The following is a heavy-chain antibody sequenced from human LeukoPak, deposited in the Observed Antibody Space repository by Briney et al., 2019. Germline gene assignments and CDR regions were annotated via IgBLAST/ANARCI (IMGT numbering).Heavy chain of an antibody. V-gene: IGHV3-23*01. CDR1: GFTFSDYG. CDR3: AKDRIVGRSRYFDY. D-gene: IGHD1-26*01. CDR2: IGSRGVAT. Sequence: GGSLRLSCAASGFTFSDYGMTWVRQAPGKGLEWVSAIGSRGVATFYADSVKGRFTISRDNSKNTLFLQMNSLRGEDTAVYYCAKDRIVGRSRYFDYWGQGTLVTVSS. J-gene: IGHJ4*02.